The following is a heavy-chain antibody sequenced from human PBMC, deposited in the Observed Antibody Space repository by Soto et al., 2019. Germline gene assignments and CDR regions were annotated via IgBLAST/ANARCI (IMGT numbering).Heavy chain of an antibody. CDR2: IEPSDSYT. CDR3: AKQAVGYCSSSSCRYYYGMDV. J-gene: IGHJ6*02. D-gene: IGHD2-2*01. Sequence: PGESLKISCNGSGYSFTIYCISWVRQMPGKPLERMGRIEPSDSYTNYSPSFQGHVTISANKSITTAYLHWISLKASDTAMYYCAKQAVGYCSSSSCRYYYGMDVWVQGTTVTVS. V-gene: IGHV5-10-1*01. CDR1: GYSFTIYC.